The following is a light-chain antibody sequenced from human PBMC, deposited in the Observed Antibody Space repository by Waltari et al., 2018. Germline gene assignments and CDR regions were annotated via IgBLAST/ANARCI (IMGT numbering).Light chain of an antibody. J-gene: IGKJ2*01. V-gene: IGKV1-5*03. CDR1: QSIGGW. Sequence: DIQMTQSPSTLSASVGDRVTITCRASQSIGGWLAWYQQKPGKAPNLLIFKASFLEGGVPSRFSGSGSGTDFTLTISSLQPDDFATYYCQRYQTYPLTFGLGTKLEI. CDR3: QRYQTYPLT. CDR2: KAS.